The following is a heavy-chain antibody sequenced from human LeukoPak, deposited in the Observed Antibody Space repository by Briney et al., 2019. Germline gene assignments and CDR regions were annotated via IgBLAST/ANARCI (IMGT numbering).Heavy chain of an antibody. V-gene: IGHV1-69*06. CDR3: AVRNCSSTTCSGPLDY. Sequence: SVKVSCKASGGTFSSYAISWVRQAPGQGLEWMGRIIPMFDTANYAQKFQGRVTITADKSTSTAYMELSGLRSEDTAVYYCAVRNCSSTTCSGPLDYWGQGTLVTVSS. CDR1: GGTFSSYA. CDR2: IIPMFDTA. D-gene: IGHD2-2*01. J-gene: IGHJ4*02.